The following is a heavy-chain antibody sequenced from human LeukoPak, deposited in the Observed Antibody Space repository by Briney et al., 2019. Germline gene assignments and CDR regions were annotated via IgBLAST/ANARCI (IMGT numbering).Heavy chain of an antibody. D-gene: IGHD3-10*01. CDR1: GGSISSYY. V-gene: IGHV4-59*01. CDR3: ARETTMVPGDY. Sequence: PSETLSLTCTVSGGSISSYYWSWIRQPPGKGLEWIGYIYYSGSTNYNPSLKSRVTISVDTSKNQFSLKLSSVTAADTAMYYCARETTMVPGDYWGQGTLVTVSS. J-gene: IGHJ4*02. CDR2: IYYSGST.